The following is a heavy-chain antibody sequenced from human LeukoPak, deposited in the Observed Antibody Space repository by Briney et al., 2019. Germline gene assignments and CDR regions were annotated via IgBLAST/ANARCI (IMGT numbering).Heavy chain of an antibody. CDR1: GGSISSSSYY. J-gene: IGHJ3*02. Sequence: SETLSLTSTVSGGSISSSSYYWGWIRQPPGKGLEWIGSIYYSGSTYYNPSLKSRVTISVDTSKNQFSLKLSSVTAADTAVYYCASASSGGMNAFDIWGQGTMVTVSS. V-gene: IGHV4-39*07. CDR3: ASASSGGMNAFDI. D-gene: IGHD1-26*01. CDR2: IYYSGST.